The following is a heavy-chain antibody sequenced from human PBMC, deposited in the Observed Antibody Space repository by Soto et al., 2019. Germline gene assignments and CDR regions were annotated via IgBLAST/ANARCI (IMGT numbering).Heavy chain of an antibody. CDR1: GGSISSYY. D-gene: IGHD3-22*01. Sequence: PSETLSLTCTVSGGSISSYYWSWIRQPPGKGLEWIGYIYYSGSTNYNPSLKSRVTISVDKSKNQFSLKLSSVTAADTAVYYCARGWYYDSSGYGTTGSNAFDIWGQGTMVTV. J-gene: IGHJ3*02. CDR2: IYYSGST. V-gene: IGHV4-59*12. CDR3: ARGWYYDSSGYGTTGSNAFDI.